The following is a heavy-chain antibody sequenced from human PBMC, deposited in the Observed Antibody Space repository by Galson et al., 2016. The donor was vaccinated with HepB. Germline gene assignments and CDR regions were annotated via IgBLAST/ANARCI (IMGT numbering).Heavy chain of an antibody. J-gene: IGHJ5*02. V-gene: IGHV1-3*01. Sequence: SVKVSCKASGYTFTSYAMHWVRQAPGQRLEWMGWINAGNGNTKYSQKFQGRVTITRDTSASPACMDRRSLRSEDTAVYYCARGGGITMVRGVMPGWFDPWGQGTLVTVSS. CDR2: INAGNGNT. D-gene: IGHD3-10*01. CDR3: ARGGGITMVRGVMPGWFDP. CDR1: GYTFTSYA.